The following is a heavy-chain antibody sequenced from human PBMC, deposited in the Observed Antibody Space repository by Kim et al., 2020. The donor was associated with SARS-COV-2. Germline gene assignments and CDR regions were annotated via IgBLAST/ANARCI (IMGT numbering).Heavy chain of an antibody. CDR1: GYAFTDYF. J-gene: IGHJ5*02. Sequence: ASVKVSCKAFGYAFTDYFVHWVRQAPGLGLEWMGRINPNGGDTIYAQQFQGRVTMTRHTSISTAYMELSSLTSDDTAVYYCARDSEISPAMSSWGQGTLVTVSS. CDR3: ARDSEISPAMSS. V-gene: IGHV1-2*06. CDR2: INPNGGDT.